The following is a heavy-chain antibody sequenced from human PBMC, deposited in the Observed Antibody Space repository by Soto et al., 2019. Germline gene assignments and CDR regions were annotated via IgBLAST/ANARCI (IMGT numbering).Heavy chain of an antibody. V-gene: IGHV3-23*01. Sequence: GGSLRLSCAASGLTFSSYAMSWVRQAPGKGLEWVSAISGSGGSTYYADSVKGRFTISRDNSKNTLYLQMNSLRAEDTAVYYCAKDPYYYDSTQDYWGQGTLVTVSS. CDR2: ISGSGGST. J-gene: IGHJ4*02. D-gene: IGHD3-22*01. CDR1: GLTFSSYA. CDR3: AKDPYYYDSTQDY.